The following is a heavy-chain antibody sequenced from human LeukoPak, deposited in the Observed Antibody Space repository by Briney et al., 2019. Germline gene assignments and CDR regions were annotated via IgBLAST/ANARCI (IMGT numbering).Heavy chain of an antibody. CDR2: ISAYNGNT. Sequence: ASVKVSCKASGGTFSSYAISWVRQAPGQGLEWMGWISAYNGNTNYAQRLQGRVTMTTDTSTSTAYMELRSLRSGDTAVYYCARHMVRGVIALPYYWGQGTLVTVSS. CDR1: GGTFSSYA. V-gene: IGHV1-18*01. CDR3: ARHMVRGVIALPYY. D-gene: IGHD3-10*01. J-gene: IGHJ4*02.